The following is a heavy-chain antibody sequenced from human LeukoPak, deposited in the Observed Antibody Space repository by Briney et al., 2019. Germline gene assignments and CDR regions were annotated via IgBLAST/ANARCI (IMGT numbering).Heavy chain of an antibody. CDR1: GFTFSTYA. V-gene: IGHV3-30*04. CDR2: ISYDGSNK. Sequence: GGSLRLSCAASGFTFSTYAMHWVRQAPGKGLDWVAVISYDGSNKYYADSVKGRFTISRDNSKNTLYLQMNSLRTEDTAVYYCASQYSYGYYWGQGTLVTVSS. CDR3: ASQYSYGYY. J-gene: IGHJ4*02. D-gene: IGHD5-18*01.